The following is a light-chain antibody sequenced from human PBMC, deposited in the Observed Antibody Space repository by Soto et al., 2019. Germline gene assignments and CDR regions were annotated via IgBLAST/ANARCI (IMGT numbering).Light chain of an antibody. V-gene: IGKV3-11*01. J-gene: IGKJ4*01. CDR1: QSVSSS. CDR3: QQRSNWPHT. Sequence: DIVLTQSPAPLSLSPGERATLSCRASQSVSSSLAWYQQNPGQTPRLLIYDASNRATGIPARSNGSGSGTDFTLTVSSLEPEDFAVYYCQQRSNWPHTFGGGTKVEIK. CDR2: DAS.